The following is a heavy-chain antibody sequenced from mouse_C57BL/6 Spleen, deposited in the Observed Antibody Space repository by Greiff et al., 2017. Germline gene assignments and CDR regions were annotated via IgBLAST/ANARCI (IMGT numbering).Heavy chain of an antibody. CDR3: ARSGGSSSNWYFDV. D-gene: IGHD1-1*01. J-gene: IGHJ1*03. CDR2: INPSTGGT. CDR1: GYSFTGYY. V-gene: IGHV1-42*01. Sequence: VQLKQSGPELVKPGASVKISCKASGYSFTGYYMNWVKQSPEKSLEWIGEINPSTGGTTYNQKFKAKATLTVDKSSSTAYMQLKSLTSEDSAVYYCARSGGSSSNWYFDVWGTGTTVTVSS.